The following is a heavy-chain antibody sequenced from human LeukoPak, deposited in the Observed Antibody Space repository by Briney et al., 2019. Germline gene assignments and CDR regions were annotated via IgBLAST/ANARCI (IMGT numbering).Heavy chain of an antibody. J-gene: IGHJ3*02. CDR3: ARDPRDIRRYYYDSSGSPQAAFDI. V-gene: IGHV3-21*01. CDR1: GFTFSSYS. Sequence: KPGGSLRLSCAASGFTFSSYSMNWVRQAPGKGLEWVSSISSSSSYIYYADSVKGRFTISRDNAKNSLYLQMNSLRAEDTAVYYCARDPRDIRRYYYDSSGSPQAAFDIWGQGTMVTVSS. CDR2: ISSSSSYI. D-gene: IGHD3-22*01.